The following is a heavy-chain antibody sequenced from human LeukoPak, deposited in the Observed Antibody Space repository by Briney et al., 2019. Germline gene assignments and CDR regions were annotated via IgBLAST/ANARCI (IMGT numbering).Heavy chain of an antibody. Sequence: GGSLRLSCAASGFTFSSYGMSWVRQAPGKGLEWVSAISGSGGSTYYADSVKGRFTISRDNSKNSLYLQMNSLRPEDTAVYYCARENSGSYYQFDCWGQGTLVTVSS. CDR3: ARENSGSYYQFDC. CDR1: GFTFSSYG. V-gene: IGHV3-23*01. J-gene: IGHJ4*02. CDR2: ISGSGGST. D-gene: IGHD1-26*01.